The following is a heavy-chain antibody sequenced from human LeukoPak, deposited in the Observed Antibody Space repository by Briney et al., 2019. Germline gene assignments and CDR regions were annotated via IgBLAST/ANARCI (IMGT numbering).Heavy chain of an antibody. Sequence: GGSLRLSCSTSGFTFRDYTMSWFRQAPGKGLEWIGFIGSKPYGGTTEYAASVRGRFTISRDDSKSIAYLQMNSLKSEDTAVYYCVRDRSVAITPHLFDYWGQGTLVTVSS. V-gene: IGHV3-49*03. CDR3: VRDRSVAITPHLFDY. D-gene: IGHD3-22*01. CDR1: GFTFRDYT. J-gene: IGHJ4*02. CDR2: IGSKPYGGTT.